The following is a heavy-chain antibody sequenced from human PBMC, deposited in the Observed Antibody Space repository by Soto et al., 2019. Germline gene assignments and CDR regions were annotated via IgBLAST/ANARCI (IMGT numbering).Heavy chain of an antibody. CDR2: ISAHNGDT. D-gene: IGHD3-10*01. Sequence: QVQLVQSGAEVKKPGASVKVSCKASGYTFTSHGISWVRQAPGQGLEWMGGISAHNGDTNYAQKLQGRVTVTTDTSTSTAYMELRSLRSEDTAVYYCARMVRGSNIDYYHYMDVWGKGTTVTVSS. V-gene: IGHV1-18*01. CDR1: GYTFTSHG. CDR3: ARMVRGSNIDYYHYMDV. J-gene: IGHJ6*03.